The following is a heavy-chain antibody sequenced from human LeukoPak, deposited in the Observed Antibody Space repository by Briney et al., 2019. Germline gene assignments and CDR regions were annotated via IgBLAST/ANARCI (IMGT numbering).Heavy chain of an antibody. Sequence: SETLSLACTVSGGSISSYYWSWIRQPAGKELEWIGRIYTSGSTNYNPSLKSRVTMSVDTSKSQFSLKLTSVTAADTAVYYCARARYYGSGNYLIDYWGQGALVTVSS. CDR1: GGSISSYY. V-gene: IGHV4-4*07. CDR2: IYTSGST. CDR3: ARARYYGSGNYLIDY. D-gene: IGHD3-10*01. J-gene: IGHJ4*02.